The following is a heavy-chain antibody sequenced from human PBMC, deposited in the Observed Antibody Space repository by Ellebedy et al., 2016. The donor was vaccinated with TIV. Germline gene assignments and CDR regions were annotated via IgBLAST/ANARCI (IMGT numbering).Heavy chain of an antibody. Sequence: MPGGSLRLSCTVSGGSISISNYYWGWIRQPPGKGLEWIGSIYYSGSTYYNPSLKSRVTISVDTSKNQFSLELGSVTAADTAVYYCARSFDGYNSNAFDIWGQGTMVTVSS. J-gene: IGHJ3*02. D-gene: IGHD5-24*01. CDR2: IYYSGST. CDR1: GGSISISNYY. V-gene: IGHV4-39*01. CDR3: ARSFDGYNSNAFDI.